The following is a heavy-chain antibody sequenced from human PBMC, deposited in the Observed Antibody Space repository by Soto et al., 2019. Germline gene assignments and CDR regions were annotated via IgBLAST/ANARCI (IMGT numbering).Heavy chain of an antibody. Sequence: SVKVSCKASGFTFTSSAVQWVRQARGQRLEWIGWIVVGSGNTNYAQKFQERVTITRDMSTSTAYMELSSLRSEDTAVYYCAAAYYYDSSGYHNDAFHIWGQGTMVTVSS. CDR3: AAAYYYDSSGYHNDAFHI. V-gene: IGHV1-58*01. J-gene: IGHJ3*02. CDR2: IVVGSGNT. CDR1: GFTFTSSA. D-gene: IGHD3-22*01.